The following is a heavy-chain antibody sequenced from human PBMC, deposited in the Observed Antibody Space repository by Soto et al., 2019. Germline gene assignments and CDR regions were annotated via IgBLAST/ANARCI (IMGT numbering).Heavy chain of an antibody. J-gene: IGHJ3*02. CDR2: ISAYNGNT. V-gene: IGHV1-18*01. D-gene: IGHD3-16*01. CDR3: ARELSYYDYVWGSSPANAFDI. CDR1: GYTFTSYG. Sequence: ASVKVSCKASGYTFTSYGISWVRQAPGQGLEWMGWISAYNGNTNYAQKLQGRVTMTTDTSTSTAYMELRSLRSDDTAVYYCARELSYYDYVWGSSPANAFDIWGQGTMVTVSS.